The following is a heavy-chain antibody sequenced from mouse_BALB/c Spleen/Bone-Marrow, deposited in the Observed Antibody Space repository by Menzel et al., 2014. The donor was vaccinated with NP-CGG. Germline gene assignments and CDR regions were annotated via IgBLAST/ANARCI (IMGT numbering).Heavy chain of an antibody. CDR2: SRNKANVYTT. CDR1: GFTFSDFY. CDR3: ARNPRWLLAMDY. J-gene: IGHJ4*01. Sequence: EVNLVESGGGLVQPGGSLGLSCATSGFTFSDFYMEWVRQPPGKRLEWIAASRNKANVYTTEYSASVKGRFIVSRDTSQSILYLQMNALRAEDTAIYYCARNPRWLLAMDYWGQGTSVTVSS. D-gene: IGHD2-3*01. V-gene: IGHV7-1*02.